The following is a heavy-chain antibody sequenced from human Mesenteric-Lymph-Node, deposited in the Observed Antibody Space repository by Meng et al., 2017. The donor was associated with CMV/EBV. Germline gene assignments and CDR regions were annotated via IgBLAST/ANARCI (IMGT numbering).Heavy chain of an antibody. CDR3: ARAAYFDY. CDR1: GFPFTNYA. V-gene: IGHV7-4-1*02. D-gene: IGHD6-25*01. J-gene: IGHJ4*02. CDR2: INTNSGNP. Sequence: SVKVSCKASGFPFTNYAINRVRQAPGQGTEWMGWINTNSGNPTYAQDFTGRFVFSLDTSVSTAYLQISSLKPEDTAFYYCARAAYFDYWGQGTLVTVSS.